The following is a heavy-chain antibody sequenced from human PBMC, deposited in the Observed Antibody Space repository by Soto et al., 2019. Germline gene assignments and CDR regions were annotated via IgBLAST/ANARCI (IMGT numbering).Heavy chain of an antibody. J-gene: IGHJ5*02. D-gene: IGHD2-15*01. CDR1: GYTFTSYG. CDR2: ISAYNGNT. CDR3: ARELVVVVAARGSSCLDP. Sequence: QVQLVQSGAEVKKPGASVKVSCKASGYTFTSYGISWVRQAPGQGLEWMGWISAYNGNTNYAQKLQGRVTMTTDTSTSTADMELRSLRSDDSAVYYCARELVVVVAARGSSCLDPWGQGTLVTVSA. V-gene: IGHV1-18*01.